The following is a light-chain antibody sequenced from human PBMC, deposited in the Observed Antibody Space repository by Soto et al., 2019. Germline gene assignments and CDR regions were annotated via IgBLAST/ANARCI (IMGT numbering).Light chain of an antibody. J-gene: IGLJ1*01. CDR1: SSNIGAGYD. CDR2: GNS. V-gene: IGLV1-40*01. Sequence: QSVLTQPPSVSGAPGQRVTISCTGSSSNIGAGYDVHWYQQLPGTAPKLLIYGNSNRPSGVPDRFSGSKSGTSASLAITGLQPEDEAYYYCQSYNSGLTYVFGTGTKVTVL. CDR3: QSYNSGLTYV.